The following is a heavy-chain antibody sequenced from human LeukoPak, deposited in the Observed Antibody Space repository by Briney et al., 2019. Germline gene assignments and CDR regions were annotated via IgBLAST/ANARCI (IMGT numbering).Heavy chain of an antibody. CDR2: IKQDGSEI. J-gene: IGHJ4*02. CDR1: GFTFSSYW. CDR3: SRVGSTSWYLDY. V-gene: IGHV3-7*01. Sequence: GGSLRLSCAASGFTFSSYWMTWVRQAPGKGLEWVANIKQDGSEIFYVDSMKGRFTVSRDNAKNSLYLQMNSLRAEDTALYYCSRVGSTSWYLDYWGQGTLVTVSS. D-gene: IGHD2-2*01.